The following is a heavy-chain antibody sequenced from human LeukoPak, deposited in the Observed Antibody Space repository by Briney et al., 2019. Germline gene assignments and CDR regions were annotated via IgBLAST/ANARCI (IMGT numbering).Heavy chain of an antibody. CDR1: GYTFTAFY. Sequence: SMKVSCKASGYTFTAFYIHWDRQPPGQWLEWMGWINPDGGGTNYTHKSQGTLSMSRDTSISTAYMELSRLRSDDTAVYYCARDLVGGTLYFGYWGQGTMATVSS. CDR3: ARDLVGGTLYFGY. D-gene: IGHD1-26*01. V-gene: IGHV1-2*07. CDR2: INPDGGGT. J-gene: IGHJ4*02.